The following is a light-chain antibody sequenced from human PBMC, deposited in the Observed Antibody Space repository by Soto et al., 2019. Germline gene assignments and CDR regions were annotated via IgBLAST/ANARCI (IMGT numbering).Light chain of an antibody. CDR3: HQRQYWPPIT. Sequence: VLTQSPGTLSLSPGERATLSCRTSLSVSVYLDWYQQKPGQAPRLLISDASNRATGIPARFSGSGSGTDFTLTISSLEPEDFAVYYCHQRQYWPPITFGQGTRLEIK. CDR2: DAS. J-gene: IGKJ5*01. CDR1: LSVSVY. V-gene: IGKV3-11*01.